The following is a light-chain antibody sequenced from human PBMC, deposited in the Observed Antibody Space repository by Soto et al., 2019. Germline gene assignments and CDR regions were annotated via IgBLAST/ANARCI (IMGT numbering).Light chain of an antibody. CDR1: QSVRSN. CDR3: QQYGSSPWT. V-gene: IGKV3-20*01. Sequence: EIVMTQSPATLSVSPGERVTLSCRASQSVRSNLAWYQQKPGQAPRLLIYAASSRATGIPDRFSGSGSGTDFTLTISTLEPEDFAVYHCQQYGSSPWTFGQGTKVDIK. J-gene: IGKJ1*01. CDR2: AAS.